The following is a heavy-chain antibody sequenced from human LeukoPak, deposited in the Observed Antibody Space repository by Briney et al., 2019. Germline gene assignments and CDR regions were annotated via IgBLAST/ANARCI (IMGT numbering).Heavy chain of an antibody. CDR2: IYYSGST. CDR3: AGEGHYYDDTGYYYGGEDY. J-gene: IGHJ4*02. CDR1: GGSISSGDYY. D-gene: IGHD3-22*01. Sequence: SQTLSLTCTVSGGSISSGDYYWSWIRQPPGKGLEWIGYIYYSGSTYYNPSLKSRVTISVDTSRNQFSLKLTSVTAADTAVYYCAGEGHYYDDTGYYYGGEDYWGQGTLVTVSS. V-gene: IGHV4-30-4*08.